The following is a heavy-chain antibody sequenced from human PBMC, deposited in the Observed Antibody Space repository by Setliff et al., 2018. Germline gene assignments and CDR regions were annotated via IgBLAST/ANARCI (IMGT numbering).Heavy chain of an antibody. Sequence: GGSLRLSCAASGFTFSTYRMHWVCQAPGKGLEWVAVIWDDGGNKYHADSVKGRFTISRDNSKNTLYLQMNSLRPEDTAVYYCARTCSGSGCYAGLESWGQGTPVTVSS. CDR1: GFTFSTYR. CDR3: ARTCSGSGCYAGLES. D-gene: IGHD2-15*01. CDR2: IWDDGGNK. V-gene: IGHV3-33*08. J-gene: IGHJ4*02.